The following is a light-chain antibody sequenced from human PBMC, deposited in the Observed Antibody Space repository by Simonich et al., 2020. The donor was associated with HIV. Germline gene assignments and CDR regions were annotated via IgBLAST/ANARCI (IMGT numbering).Light chain of an antibody. CDR2: GAT. Sequence: RANPSCRASQSVRSIWAWYQQNPGQAPKLLIYGATTRSTGSPAMSSGSGSGTEFTLTISSMQSEDFAVYCCQQYNNCLTFGGGTKVEIK. CDR3: QQYNNCLT. J-gene: IGKJ4*01. CDR1: QSVRSI. V-gene: IGKV3-15*01.